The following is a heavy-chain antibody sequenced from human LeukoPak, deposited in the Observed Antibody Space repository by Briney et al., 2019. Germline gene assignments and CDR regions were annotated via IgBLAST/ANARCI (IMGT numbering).Heavy chain of an antibody. J-gene: IGHJ5*02. D-gene: IGHD3-10*01. CDR2: INPSGGST. CDR3: ATSFRAVNWFDP. Sequence: ASVKVSCKASGYTFARYYMNWVRQAPGQGLEWMGIINPSGGSTNYAQKFQGRVTMTRDTSTSTIYMEVSSLRSEDTAVYYCATSFRAVNWFDPWGQGTLVTVSS. V-gene: IGHV1-46*01. CDR1: GYTFARYY.